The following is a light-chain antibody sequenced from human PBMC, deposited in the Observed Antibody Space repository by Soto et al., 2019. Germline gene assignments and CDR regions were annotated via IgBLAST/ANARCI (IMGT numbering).Light chain of an antibody. CDR3: QWYGYSPRT. J-gene: IGKJ2*01. CDR2: GAS. CDR1: QTITSTY. V-gene: IGKV3-20*01. Sequence: EIVFTQSPGTLSLSPGERATLSCRASQTITSTYLAWYQQKPGQAPRLLLYGASSRATGIPDRFSGSGSGTDFTLTISRLEPEDFAVYFCQWYGYSPRTFGQGTTLEIK.